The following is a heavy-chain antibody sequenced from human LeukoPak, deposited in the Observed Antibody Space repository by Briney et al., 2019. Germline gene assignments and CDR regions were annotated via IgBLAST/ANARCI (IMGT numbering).Heavy chain of an antibody. CDR1: GYTFTSYY. CDR2: INPSGGST. J-gene: IGHJ4*02. Sequence: ASVTVSCKASGYTFTSYYMHWVRQAPGQGLEWMGIINPSGGSTSYAQKFQGRVTMTRDTSTSTVYMELSSLRSEDTAVYYCARDRELWSSKYYFDYWGQGTLVTVSS. CDR3: ARDRELWSSKYYFDY. D-gene: IGHD5-18*01. V-gene: IGHV1-46*01.